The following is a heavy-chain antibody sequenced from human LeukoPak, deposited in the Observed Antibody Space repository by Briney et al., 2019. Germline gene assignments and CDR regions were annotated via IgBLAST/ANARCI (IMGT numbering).Heavy chain of an antibody. CDR2: IRCDGSNI. D-gene: IGHD3-22*01. CDR3: ARDLYRIVVVPHYFDF. V-gene: IGHV3-30*02. J-gene: IGHJ4*02. Sequence: GGSLRLSCAASGFSFSNYGMHWVRQAPGKGLEWVAFIRCDGSNIYYADSVKGRFTISRDNSKITLYLQMNSLRAEDTAVYYCARDLYRIVVVPHYFDFWGQGTLVTVSS. CDR1: GFSFSNYG.